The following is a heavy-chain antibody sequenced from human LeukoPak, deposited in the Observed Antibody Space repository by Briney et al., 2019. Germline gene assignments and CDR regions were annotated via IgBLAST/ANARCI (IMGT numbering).Heavy chain of an antibody. J-gene: IGHJ4*02. V-gene: IGHV4-4*07. Sequence: PSETLSLTCTVSGGSISSYYWSWIRQPAGKGLEWIGRIYTSGSTNYNPSLKSRVTMSVDTSKNQFSLKLSSVTAADTAVYYCARDQGYYYDSSGYLDYWGQGTLVTVSS. CDR3: ARDQGYYYDSSGYLDY. CDR1: GGSISSYY. CDR2: IYTSGST. D-gene: IGHD3-22*01.